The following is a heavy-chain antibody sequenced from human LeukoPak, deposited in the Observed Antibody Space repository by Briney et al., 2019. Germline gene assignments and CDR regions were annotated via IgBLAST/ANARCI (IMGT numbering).Heavy chain of an antibody. D-gene: IGHD3-16*01. V-gene: IGHV3-30*02. CDR2: IRYDGSNK. CDR3: ARIMIPNRMYYFDY. J-gene: IGHJ4*02. CDR1: GFTFSSYG. Sequence: PGGSLRLSCAASGFTFSSYGMHWVRQAPGKGLEWVAFIRYDGSNKYYADSVKGRFTISRDNSKNTLYLQMNSLRAEDTAVYYCARIMIPNRMYYFDYWGQGTLVTVSS.